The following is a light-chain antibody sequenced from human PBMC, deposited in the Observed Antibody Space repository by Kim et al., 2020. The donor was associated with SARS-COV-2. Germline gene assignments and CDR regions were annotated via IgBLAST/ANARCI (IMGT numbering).Light chain of an antibody. Sequence: DIQMTQSPSTLSASIGDRVTITCRASQSIRSWLAWYQQKPGKAPKLLIYKASNLESGVPPRFSGSGSGTEFTLTISSLQPDDSATYYCQQYNSDLATFGQGTKVDIK. J-gene: IGKJ1*01. V-gene: IGKV1-5*03. CDR3: QQYNSDLAT. CDR2: KAS. CDR1: QSIRSW.